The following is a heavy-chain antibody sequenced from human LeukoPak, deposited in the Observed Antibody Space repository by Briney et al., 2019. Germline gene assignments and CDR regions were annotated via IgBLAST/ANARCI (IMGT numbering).Heavy chain of an antibody. CDR1: GFTFSGYA. D-gene: IGHD3-10*02. CDR3: ATYVRGDFDY. CDR2: VSGGGGST. V-gene: IGHV3-23*01. J-gene: IGHJ4*02. Sequence: PGGSLRLSCATSGFTFSGYAMSWVRQAPGKGLEWVSTVSGGGGSTWYADSVKGRFTISRDNSKNTLYLQMNSLRAEDTAVYYCATYVRGDFDYWGQGTLVTVSS.